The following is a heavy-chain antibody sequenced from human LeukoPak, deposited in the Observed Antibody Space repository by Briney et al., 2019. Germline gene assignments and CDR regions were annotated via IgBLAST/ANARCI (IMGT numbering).Heavy chain of an antibody. V-gene: IGHV4-34*01. CDR1: GGSFSGYY. J-gene: IGHJ5*02. Sequence: SETLSLTCAVYGGSFSGYYWSWIRQPPGKGLEWIGEINHSGSTNYNPSLKSRVTISVDTSKNQFSLKLSSVTAADTAVYYCARDQKELLWFGELLSWFDPWGQGTLVTVSS. CDR3: ARDQKELLWFGELLSWFDP. D-gene: IGHD3-10*01. CDR2: INHSGST.